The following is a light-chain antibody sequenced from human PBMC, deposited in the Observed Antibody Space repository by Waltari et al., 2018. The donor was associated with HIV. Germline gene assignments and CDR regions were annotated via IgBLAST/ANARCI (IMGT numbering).Light chain of an antibody. CDR3: QVWDSNSDHYV. CDR2: FDS. Sequence: SYVLTQPPSVSVAPGETARIPCGGRDVGTKRVHWYQQKPGQAPKLGIFFDSDRSSGIPDRFSGSDSGNPATLTISGVEAGDEADYYCQVWDSNSDHYVFGTGTRVTVL. V-gene: IGLV3-21*04. J-gene: IGLJ1*01. CDR1: DVGTKR.